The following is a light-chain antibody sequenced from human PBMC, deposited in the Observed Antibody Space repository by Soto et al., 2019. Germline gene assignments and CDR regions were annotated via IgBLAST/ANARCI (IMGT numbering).Light chain of an antibody. CDR3: QQDSRPPLT. CDR2: AAS. Sequence: DIQMTQSPSSLSASVGDRVTITCRASQSVSNYLNWYQQKPGKAPTLLIYAASTLQSGVPSRISGSGSGTDFTLTISSLQPEDFATYYCQQDSRPPLTFGPGT. J-gene: IGKJ3*01. V-gene: IGKV1-39*01. CDR1: QSVSNY.